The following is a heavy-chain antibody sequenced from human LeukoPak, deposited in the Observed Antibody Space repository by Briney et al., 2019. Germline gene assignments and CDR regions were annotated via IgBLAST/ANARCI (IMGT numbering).Heavy chain of an antibody. D-gene: IGHD6-13*01. CDR3: ARGFSSRYYYYYYMDV. CDR1: GYTFTGYY. Sequence: GASVKVSCKASGYTFTGYYMHWVRQAPGQGLEWMGWINPNSGGTNYAQKFQGRVTMTRNTSISTAYMELSSLRSEDTAVYYCARGFSSRYYYYYYMDVWGKGTTVTISS. J-gene: IGHJ6*03. V-gene: IGHV1-2*02. CDR2: INPNSGGT.